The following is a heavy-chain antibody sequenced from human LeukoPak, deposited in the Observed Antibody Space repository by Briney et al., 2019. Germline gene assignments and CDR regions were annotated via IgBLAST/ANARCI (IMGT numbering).Heavy chain of an antibody. CDR3: AREEGRYYFDY. CDR1: GGSISSYY. J-gene: IGHJ4*02. CDR2: INYSGST. Sequence: SETLSLTCTVSGGSISSYYWSWIRQPPGKGLEWIGYINYSGSTNYNPSLKSRVTISVDTSKNQFSLKLSSVTAADTAVYYCAREEGRYYFDYWGQGTLVTVSS. V-gene: IGHV4-59*08.